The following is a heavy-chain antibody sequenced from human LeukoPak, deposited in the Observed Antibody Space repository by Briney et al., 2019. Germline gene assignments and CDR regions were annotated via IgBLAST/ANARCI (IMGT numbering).Heavy chain of an antibody. V-gene: IGHV1-69*13. CDR3: ARSRRNYYDSSGYQGGYFDL. CDR2: IIPIFGTA. CDR1: GGTFSSYA. J-gene: IGHJ2*01. D-gene: IGHD3-22*01. Sequence: SVKVSCKASGGTFSSYAISWVRQAPGQGLEWMGGIIPIFGTANYAQKFQGRVTITADESTGTAYMELSSLRSEDTAVYYCARSRRNYYDSSGYQGGYFDLWGRGTLVTVSS.